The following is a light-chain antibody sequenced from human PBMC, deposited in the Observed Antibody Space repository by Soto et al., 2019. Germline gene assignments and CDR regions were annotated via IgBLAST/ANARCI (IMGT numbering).Light chain of an antibody. V-gene: IGKV1-39*01. CDR3: QQSFITPPLT. Sequence: DIQMTQSPSSLSASIGDIITITCRASQSISTYLNWYQQKPGKAPKLLIYGASTLQNGVPSRFSGSGAATYYTLTISGLQHEDFATYYCQQSFITPPLTFGGGTKVEMK. CDR1: QSISTY. J-gene: IGKJ4*01. CDR2: GAS.